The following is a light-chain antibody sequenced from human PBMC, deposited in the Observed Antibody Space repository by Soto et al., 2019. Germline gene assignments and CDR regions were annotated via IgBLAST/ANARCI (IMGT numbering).Light chain of an antibody. V-gene: IGKV3-20*01. CDR1: QSVRRSS. CDR2: GAS. J-gene: IGKJ3*01. Sequence: EIVLTQSPGTLSLSPGERATLSCRASQSVRRSSLAWYQQIPGQPPRLLMYGASSRASGVPDRFSGGGSGTDVTLTISRLEPEDFSVYYCQQYGTSPFTFGPGTKVDIK. CDR3: QQYGTSPFT.